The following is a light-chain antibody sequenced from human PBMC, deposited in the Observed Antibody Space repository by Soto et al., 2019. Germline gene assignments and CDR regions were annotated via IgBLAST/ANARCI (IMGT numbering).Light chain of an antibody. CDR1: QSISNY. V-gene: IGKV1-39*01. J-gene: IGKJ1*01. Sequence: DIQMTHSPSSLSASVGDRVSITFLASQSISNYLNWYQQKPGKAPKLLIYAASSLQSGVPSRFSGSGSGTEFTLTISSLQPDDFATYYCQHYNSYSEAFGQGTKVDIK. CDR2: AAS. CDR3: QHYNSYSEA.